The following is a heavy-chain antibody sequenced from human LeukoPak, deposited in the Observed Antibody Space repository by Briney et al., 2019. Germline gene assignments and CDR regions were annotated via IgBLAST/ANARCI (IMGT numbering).Heavy chain of an antibody. CDR2: IIPILGIA. J-gene: IGHJ4*02. Sequence: SVKVSCKASGGTFSSYAISWVRQAPGQGLEWRGRIIPILGIANYAQKFQGRVTITADKSTSTAYMELSSLRSEDTAVYYCARAGIAAAGSNFDYWGQGTLVTVSS. D-gene: IGHD6-13*01. CDR3: ARAGIAAAGSNFDY. V-gene: IGHV1-69*04. CDR1: GGTFSSYA.